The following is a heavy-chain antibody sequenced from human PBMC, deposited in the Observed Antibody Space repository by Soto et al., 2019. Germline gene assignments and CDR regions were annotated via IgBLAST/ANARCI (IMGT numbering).Heavy chain of an antibody. CDR2: INPNSGGT. Sequence: QVQLVQSGAEVKKPGASVKVSCKASGYTFTGYYMHWVRQAPGQGLEWMGWINPNSGGTNYAQKFQGRVTMTRDTSISTAYMELSRLRSDDTAVYYCARPSRKGAPGIYFDYWGQGTLVTVSS. CDR1: GYTFTGYY. D-gene: IGHD1-26*01. V-gene: IGHV1-2*02. CDR3: ARPSRKGAPGIYFDY. J-gene: IGHJ4*02.